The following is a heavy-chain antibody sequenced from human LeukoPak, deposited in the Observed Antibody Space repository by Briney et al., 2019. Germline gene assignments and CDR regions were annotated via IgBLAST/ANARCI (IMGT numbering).Heavy chain of an antibody. Sequence: PGGSLRLSCAASGFTFSSSWMHWVRQVPGKGLVWVSRINNDGSTAYADSVKGRFTMSRDSAKNTLYLQMNSLRAEDTAVYYCVRSRGYFDCWGQGTLVTVSS. CDR3: VRSRGYFDC. CDR1: GFTFSSSW. CDR2: INNDGST. V-gene: IGHV3-74*01. J-gene: IGHJ4*02.